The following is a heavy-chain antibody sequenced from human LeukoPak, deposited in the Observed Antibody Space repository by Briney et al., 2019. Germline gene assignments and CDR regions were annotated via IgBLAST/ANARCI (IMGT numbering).Heavy chain of an antibody. Sequence: SQTLSLTCTVSGGSISSGGYCWGWIRQRPGKGLEWIGYVCHSGTTYYNPSLKSRVTISVDRSKNQFSLKLSSVTAADTAVYYCARDPITGTTSAYYYYGMDVWGQGTTVTVSS. D-gene: IGHD1-20*01. J-gene: IGHJ6*02. V-gene: IGHV4-30-2*01. CDR1: GGSISSGGYC. CDR3: ARDPITGTTSAYYYYGMDV. CDR2: VCHSGTT.